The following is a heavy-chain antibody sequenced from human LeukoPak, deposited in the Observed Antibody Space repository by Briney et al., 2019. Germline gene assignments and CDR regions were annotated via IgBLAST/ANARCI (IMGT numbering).Heavy chain of an antibody. V-gene: IGHV3-7*01. CDR2: IKNDGSER. CDR1: GFVFRNYF. CDR3: VSFYETY. Sequence: GGSLRLSCAASGFVFRNYFMGWVRQAPGKGLEWVASIKNDGSERYYVDSVRGRYTISRDNTKNSLFLQMSSLRAEDTAVYYCVSFYETYWGRGTLVTVSS. J-gene: IGHJ4*02. D-gene: IGHD2-2*01.